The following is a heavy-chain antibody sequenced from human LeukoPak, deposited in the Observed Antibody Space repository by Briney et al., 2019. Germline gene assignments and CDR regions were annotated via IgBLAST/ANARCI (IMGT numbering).Heavy chain of an antibody. CDR2: THYSGT. CDR1: GGSISSYY. D-gene: IGHD3-22*01. J-gene: IGHJ4*02. Sequence: SETLSLTCTVSGGSISSYYWSWIRQPPGKGLEWIGYTHYSGTNYNPSLKSRVTISADTSKNQFSLKLSSVTAADTAVYYCARGISYYDSGGIDYWGQGTLVTVSS. V-gene: IGHV4-59*01. CDR3: ARGISYYDSGGIDY.